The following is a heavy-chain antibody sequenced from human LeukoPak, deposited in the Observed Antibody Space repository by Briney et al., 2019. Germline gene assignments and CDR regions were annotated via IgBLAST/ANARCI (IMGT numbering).Heavy chain of an antibody. Sequence: SETLSLTCTVSGGSISSSSYYWGWIRQPPGKGLEWVGSIYYSGSTYYNPSLKSRVTISVDTSKNQFSLKLSSVTAADTAVYYCARRGYDSSGYYHNYWGQGTLVTVSS. V-gene: IGHV4-39*01. D-gene: IGHD3-22*01. CDR1: GGSISSSSYY. CDR3: ARRGYDSSGYYHNY. J-gene: IGHJ4*02. CDR2: IYYSGST.